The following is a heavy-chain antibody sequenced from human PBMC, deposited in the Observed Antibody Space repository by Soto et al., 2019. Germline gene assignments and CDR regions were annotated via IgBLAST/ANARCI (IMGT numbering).Heavy chain of an antibody. CDR1: GFTFSSYA. CDR2: ISGSGGST. V-gene: IGHV3-23*01. Sequence: GGSLRLSCAVSGFTFSSYAMSWVRQAPGKGLEWVSAISGSGGSTYYADSVKGRFTISRDNSKNTLYLQMNSLRAEDTAVYYCAKLWDIVVVVAAINAFDIWGQGTMVTVSS. D-gene: IGHD2-15*01. CDR3: AKLWDIVVVVAAINAFDI. J-gene: IGHJ3*02.